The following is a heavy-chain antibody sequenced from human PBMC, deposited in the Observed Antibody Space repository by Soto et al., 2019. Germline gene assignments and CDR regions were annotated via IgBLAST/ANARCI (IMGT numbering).Heavy chain of an antibody. CDR3: AKRSGYYFDS. V-gene: IGHV3-30*18. J-gene: IGHJ4*02. CDR1: GFTFSTYG. CDR2: ISYDETNK. Sequence: QVQLVESGGGGVQPGRSLRLSCAASGFTFSTYGMHWVRQAPGKGLEWVAVISYDETNKYYADSVKGRFTISRDNSKNPLYLEMSSLRAEDTSIYYCAKRSGYYFDSWGQGTLVTVSS. D-gene: IGHD3-3*01.